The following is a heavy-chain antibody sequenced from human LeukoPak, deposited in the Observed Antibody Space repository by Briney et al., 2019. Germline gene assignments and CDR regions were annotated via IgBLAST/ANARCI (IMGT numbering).Heavy chain of an antibody. CDR2: INHSGST. Sequence: SETLSLTCAVYGGSFSGYYWSWIRQPPGKGLEWIGEINHSGSTNYNPSLKSRVTISADTSKNQFSLKLSSVTAADTAVYYCARGPFPASYAFDIWGQGTMVTVSS. CDR3: ARGPFPASYAFDI. J-gene: IGHJ3*02. V-gene: IGHV4-34*01. CDR1: GGSFSGYY.